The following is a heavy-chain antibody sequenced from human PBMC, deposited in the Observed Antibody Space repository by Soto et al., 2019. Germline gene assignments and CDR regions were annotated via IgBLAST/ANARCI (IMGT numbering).Heavy chain of an antibody. CDR2: ISWNSGSI. V-gene: IGHV3-9*01. CDR3: AKDIGGYSGYFDY. D-gene: IGHD5-12*01. J-gene: IGHJ4*02. Sequence: GGSLRLSCAASGFTFDDYAMHWVRQAPGKGLEWVSGISWNSGSIGYADSVKGRFTISRDNAKNSLYLQMNSLRAEDTALYYCAKDIGGYSGYFDYWGQGTLVTVSS. CDR1: GFTFDDYA.